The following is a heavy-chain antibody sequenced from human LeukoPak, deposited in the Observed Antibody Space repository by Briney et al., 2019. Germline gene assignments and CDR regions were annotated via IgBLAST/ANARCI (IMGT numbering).Heavy chain of an antibody. J-gene: IGHJ4*02. Sequence: SETLSLTCTVSGGSISSYYWSWIRQPPGKGLEWIGYVYYSGSTNYNPSLKSRVTMSVDTSKNQFSLKLSSVTAADTAVYYCVRTSGYSYGYADYWGQGTLVTVSS. CDR1: GGSISSYY. V-gene: IGHV4-59*01. D-gene: IGHD5-18*01. CDR2: VYYSGST. CDR3: VRTSGYSYGYADY.